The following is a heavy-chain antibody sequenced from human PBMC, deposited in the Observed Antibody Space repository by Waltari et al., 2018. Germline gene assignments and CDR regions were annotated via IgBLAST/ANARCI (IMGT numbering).Heavy chain of an antibody. J-gene: IGHJ4*02. D-gene: IGHD3-3*01. V-gene: IGHV1-69*12. Sequence: QVQLVQSGAEVKKPGSSVKVSCKASGGTFSSYAISWVRQAPGPGLEWMGGSIPIFGTANYAQKVQGRVTITADESTSTAYMELSSLRSEDTAVYYCARDLWGVTIFGVSWGQGTLVTVSS. CDR2: SIPIFGTA. CDR1: GGTFSSYA. CDR3: ARDLWGVTIFGVS.